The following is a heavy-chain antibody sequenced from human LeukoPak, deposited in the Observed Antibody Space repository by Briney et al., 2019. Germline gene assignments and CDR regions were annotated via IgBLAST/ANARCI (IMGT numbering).Heavy chain of an antibody. CDR1: GGSISGSSLY. Sequence: PSETLSLTCTVSGGSISGSSLYWSWIRQTPGKGLEWIGSIYYSGTTYYSPSLKSRVTISVDTSKNQFSLRLTSVTAADTAVYYCARGKEVITMLRGLKPGYYFDYWGQGTLVTVSS. CDR3: ARGKEVITMLRGLKPGYYFDY. D-gene: IGHD3-10*01. CDR2: IYYSGTT. J-gene: IGHJ4*02. V-gene: IGHV4-39*07.